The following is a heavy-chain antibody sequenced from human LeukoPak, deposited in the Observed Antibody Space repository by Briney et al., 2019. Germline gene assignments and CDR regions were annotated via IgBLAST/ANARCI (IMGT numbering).Heavy chain of an antibody. Sequence: PSQTLSLTCTVSGGSISSGSYYWSWIWQPAGKGLEWIGRIYTSGSTNYNPSLKSRVTISVDTSKNQFSLKLSSVTAADTAVYYCARDGYSSSFGYFDYWGQGTLVTVSS. J-gene: IGHJ4*02. V-gene: IGHV4-61*02. CDR2: IYTSGST. CDR1: GGSISSGSYY. D-gene: IGHD6-6*01. CDR3: ARDGYSSSFGYFDY.